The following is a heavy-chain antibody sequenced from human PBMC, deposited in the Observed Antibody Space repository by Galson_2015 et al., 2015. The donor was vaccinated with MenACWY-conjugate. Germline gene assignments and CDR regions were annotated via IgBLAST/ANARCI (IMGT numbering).Heavy chain of an antibody. CDR3: AKDLVKNYEMLTGYFSD. J-gene: IGHJ4*02. V-gene: IGHV3-48*03. D-gene: IGHD3-9*01. Sequence: SLRLSCAASGFTFTGYEFNWVRQAPGKGLEWLSYISKSGSPIYYADSVKGRFTISRDNIKKSLFLEMNSLRAEDAAAYYCAKDLVKNYEMLTGYFSDWGQGALVTVSS. CDR1: GFTFTGYE. CDR2: ISKSGSPI.